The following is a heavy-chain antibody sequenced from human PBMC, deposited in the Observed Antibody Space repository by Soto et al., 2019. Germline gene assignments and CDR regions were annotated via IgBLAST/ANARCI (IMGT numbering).Heavy chain of an antibody. CDR1: GFTFSGYA. J-gene: IGHJ4*02. Sequence: EVQLLESGGGLVQPGGSLRLSCAASGFTFSGYAMTWVRQAPGKGLEWVSVIDGSGSTIYYADSVKGRFTISRDNSRNTLCLQMNSLRAEDTAVYYCANHISISGGWGQGTLVTVSS. CDR2: IDGSGSTI. V-gene: IGHV3-23*01. CDR3: ANHISISGG. D-gene: IGHD3-3*01.